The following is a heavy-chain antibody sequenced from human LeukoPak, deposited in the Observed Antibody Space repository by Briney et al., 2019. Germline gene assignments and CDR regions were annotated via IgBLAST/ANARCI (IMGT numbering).Heavy chain of an antibody. CDR3: TTYGSGRKFDY. V-gene: IGHV3-15*04. Sequence: GGSLRLSCAASGFSFSDAWMSWVRQIPGKGLGWVGRIESKTDGGTTDYAAPVKGRFTISRDDSTNTLYLQMNSLKSEDTAVYYCTTYGSGRKFDYWGQGILVTVSS. CDR2: IESKTDGGTT. J-gene: IGHJ4*02. D-gene: IGHD3-10*01. CDR1: GFSFSDAW.